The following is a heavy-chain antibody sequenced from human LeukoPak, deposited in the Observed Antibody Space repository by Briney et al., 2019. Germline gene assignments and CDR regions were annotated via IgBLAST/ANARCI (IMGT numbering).Heavy chain of an antibody. V-gene: IGHV3-21*01. CDR1: GFTFNTYG. CDR2: ISSSSSYI. J-gene: IGHJ4*02. Sequence: GGSLRLSCAASGFTFNTYGLHWVRQAPGKGLEWVSSISSSSSYIYYADSVKGRFTISRDNAKNSLYLQMNSLRAEDTAVYYCARGSGIAVAKSPPDYWGQGTLVTVSS. CDR3: ARGSGIAVAKSPPDY. D-gene: IGHD6-19*01.